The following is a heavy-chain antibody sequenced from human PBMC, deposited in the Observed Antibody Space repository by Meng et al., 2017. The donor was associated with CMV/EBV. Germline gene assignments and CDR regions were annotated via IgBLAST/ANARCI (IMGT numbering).Heavy chain of an antibody. Sequence: SETLSLTCTVSGGSISSSSYYWGWIRQPPGKGLEWIGSIYYSGSTYYNPSLKSRVTISVDTSKNQFSLKLSSVTAADTAVYCCARENTNWFDPWGQGTLVTVSS. J-gene: IGHJ5*02. CDR1: GGSISSSSYY. CDR2: IYYSGST. V-gene: IGHV4-39*02. CDR3: ARENTNWFDP.